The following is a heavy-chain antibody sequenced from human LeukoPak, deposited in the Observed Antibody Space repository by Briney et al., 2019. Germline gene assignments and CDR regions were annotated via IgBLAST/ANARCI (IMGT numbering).Heavy chain of an antibody. CDR2: ISWDGGST. V-gene: IGHV3-43*01. J-gene: IGHJ1*01. Sequence: QSGGSLRLSCAASGFTFDDYTMPWVRQAPGKGLEWVSLISWDGGSTYYADSVKGRFTISRDNSKNSLYLQMNSLRTEDTALYYCAKDFADYGDYVTYFQHWGQGTLVTVSS. CDR3: AKDFADYGDYVTYFQH. CDR1: GFTFDDYT. D-gene: IGHD4-17*01.